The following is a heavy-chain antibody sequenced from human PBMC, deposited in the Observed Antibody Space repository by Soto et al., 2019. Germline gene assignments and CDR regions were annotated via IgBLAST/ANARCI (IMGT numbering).Heavy chain of an antibody. V-gene: IGHV3-48*03. D-gene: IGHD2-15*01. J-gene: IGHJ4*02. Sequence: PGGSLRLSCAASGFTFSSYEMNWVRQAPGKGLEWVSYISSSGSIIYYADSVKGRFTISRDNAKNSLFLQMNTLRTEDTAVYYCARDFATHCSGSTCYPYAYWGQGALVTVSS. CDR1: GFTFSSYE. CDR3: ARDFATHCSGSTCYPYAY. CDR2: ISSSGSII.